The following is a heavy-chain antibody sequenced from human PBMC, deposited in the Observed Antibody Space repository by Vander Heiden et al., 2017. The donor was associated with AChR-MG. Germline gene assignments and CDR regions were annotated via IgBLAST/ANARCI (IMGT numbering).Heavy chain of an antibody. Sequence: QVQLVPSGAEVKKPGAPVKVSCQAPGSTFTRYDINWVRQATGQGLEGMGWMNPNSGNTGYAQKCQCRVTMTRNTSISTVDMELSSMRSEETAVYYCATSLIGSVYDGDAFDIWGQGTMVTVAS. D-gene: IGHD3-22*01. V-gene: IGHV1-8*01. CDR2: MNPNSGNT. CDR1: GSTFTRYD. CDR3: ATSLIGSVYDGDAFDI. J-gene: IGHJ3*02.